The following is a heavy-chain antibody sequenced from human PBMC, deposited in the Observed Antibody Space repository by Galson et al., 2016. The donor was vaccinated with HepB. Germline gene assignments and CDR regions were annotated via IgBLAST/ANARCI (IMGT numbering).Heavy chain of an antibody. CDR3: GREIHKYFYDSSGYDY. J-gene: IGHJ4*02. V-gene: IGHV6-1*01. Sequence: CAISGDSVSNNYAAWNWIRQSPSRGLEWLGRTYYRSKWYNDYANSVKSRVTINSDTSKNQFSLHLTPMTPDDTAVYYCGREIHKYFYDSSGYDYWGQGSLVTVSS. CDR2: TYYRSKWYN. CDR1: GDSVSNNYAA. D-gene: IGHD3-22*01.